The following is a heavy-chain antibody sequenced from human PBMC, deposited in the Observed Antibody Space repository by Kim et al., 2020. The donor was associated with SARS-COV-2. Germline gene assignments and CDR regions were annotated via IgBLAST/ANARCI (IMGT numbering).Heavy chain of an antibody. CDR2: ISGSSNYI. V-gene: IGHV3-21*06. D-gene: IGHD3-10*01. J-gene: IGHJ1*01. CDR3: ARDGDQGRVAAGHFQY. Sequence: GGSLRLACEVSGFIFNDYGINWVRQTPGRGLEWVSFISGSSNYIFYADSVKGRFSISRDDARNSVYLEMNSLRGEDTATYYCARDGDQGRVAAGHFQY. CDR1: GFIFNDYG.